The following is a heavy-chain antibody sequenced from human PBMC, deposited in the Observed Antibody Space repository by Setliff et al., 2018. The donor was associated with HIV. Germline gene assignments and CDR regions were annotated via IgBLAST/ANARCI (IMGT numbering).Heavy chain of an antibody. Sequence: SETLSLTCAVSGDSMSGYYWSWIRQSPGKKLEWIGYIHTSGSTNYNPSLKSRVTISLDTSNDRFSLRLSSVTAADTAVYYCARAPTGVSNYWGQGTLVTVSS. D-gene: IGHD7-27*01. J-gene: IGHJ4*02. CDR2: IHTSGST. CDR3: ARAPTGVSNY. CDR1: GDSMSGYY. V-gene: IGHV4-4*08.